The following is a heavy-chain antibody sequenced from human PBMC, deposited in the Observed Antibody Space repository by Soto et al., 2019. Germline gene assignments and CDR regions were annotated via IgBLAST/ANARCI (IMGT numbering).Heavy chain of an antibody. CDR2: IWYDGSNK. V-gene: IGHV3-33*06. Sequence: QVQLVESGGGVVQPGRSLRLSCAASGFTFSSYGMHWVRQAPGKGLEWVAVIWYDGSNKYYADSVKGRFTISRDNSKNTLYRQMNSLRAEDTAVCYCAKGVGVGFDSWGQGTLVTVSS. D-gene: IGHD3-16*01. J-gene: IGHJ4*02. CDR1: GFTFSSYG. CDR3: AKGVGVGFDS.